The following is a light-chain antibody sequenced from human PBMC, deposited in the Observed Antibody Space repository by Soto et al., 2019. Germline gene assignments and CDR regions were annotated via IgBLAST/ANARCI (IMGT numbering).Light chain of an antibody. Sequence: DIPMTQSPSTLSASVGDTVTITCRASQNINSWLAWYQQKPGKAPNLLIYDASKLESGVPSRLRGSGSGADFTLTISSLQPDDSATYYCQQFNSYPFTFGRGTTLEIK. J-gene: IGKJ2*01. CDR1: QNINSW. V-gene: IGKV1-5*01. CDR3: QQFNSYPFT. CDR2: DAS.